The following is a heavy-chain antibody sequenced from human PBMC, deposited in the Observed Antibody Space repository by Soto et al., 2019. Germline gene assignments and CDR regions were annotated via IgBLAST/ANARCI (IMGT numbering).Heavy chain of an antibody. Sequence: GGSLRLSCAASGFTFSSYWMSWVRQAPGKGLEWVANIKQDGSEKYYVDSVKGRFTISRDNAKNSLYLQMNSLRAEDTAVYYCAREDIVLMVYYYYYMDVWGKGTTVTVSS. J-gene: IGHJ6*03. CDR3: AREDIVLMVYYYYYMDV. D-gene: IGHD2-8*01. CDR2: IKQDGSEK. V-gene: IGHV3-7*01. CDR1: GFTFSSYW.